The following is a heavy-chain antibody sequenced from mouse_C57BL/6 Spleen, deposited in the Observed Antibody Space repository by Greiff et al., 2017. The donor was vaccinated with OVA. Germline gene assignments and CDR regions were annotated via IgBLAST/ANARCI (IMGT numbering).Heavy chain of an antibody. CDR1: GYSFTDYN. V-gene: IGHV1-39*01. Sequence: VQLKESGPELVKPGASVKISCKASGYSFTDYNMNWVKQSNGKSLEWIGVINPNYGTTSYNQKFKGKATLTVDQSSSTAYMQLNSLTSEDSAVYDCALPYYDYDSSWFAYWGQGTLVTVSA. CDR2: INPNYGTT. J-gene: IGHJ3*01. CDR3: ALPYYDYDSSWFAY. D-gene: IGHD2-4*01.